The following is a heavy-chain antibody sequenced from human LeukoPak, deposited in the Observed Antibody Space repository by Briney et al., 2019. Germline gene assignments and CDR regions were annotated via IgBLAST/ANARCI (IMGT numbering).Heavy chain of an antibody. V-gene: IGHV4-4*07. CDR2: IYTSGST. CDR1: GGSISSYY. J-gene: IGHJ5*02. Sequence: SETLSLTCTVSGGSISSYYWSWIRQPAGKGLEWIGRIYTSGSTNYNPSLKSRVTMSVDTSKNQFSLKLSSVTAADTAVYYCARLRYGSGSYYSGDFDPWGQGTLVTVSS. CDR3: ARLRYGSGSYYSGDFDP. D-gene: IGHD3-10*01.